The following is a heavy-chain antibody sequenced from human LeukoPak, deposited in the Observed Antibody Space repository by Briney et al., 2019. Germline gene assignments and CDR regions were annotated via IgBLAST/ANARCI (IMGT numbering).Heavy chain of an antibody. CDR1: GYTFTGYY. V-gene: IGHV1-2*02. CDR2: INPNSGGT. CDR3: ARGYCTNGVCSPDTYYYYYYMDV. J-gene: IGHJ6*03. D-gene: IGHD2-8*01. Sequence: ASVKVSCKASGYTFTGYYMHWVRQAPGQGLEWMGWINPNSGGTNYAQKFQGRVTMTRDTSISTAYMELSRLRSDDTAVYYCARGYCTNGVCSPDTYYYYYYMDVWGKGTTVTVSS.